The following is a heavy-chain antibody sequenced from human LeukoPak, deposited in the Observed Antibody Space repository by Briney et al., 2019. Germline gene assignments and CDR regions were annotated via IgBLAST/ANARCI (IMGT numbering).Heavy chain of an antibody. D-gene: IGHD3-10*01. V-gene: IGHV3-7*01. J-gene: IGHJ3*02. Sequence: DSLKGRFTISRDNAKNSLYLQMNSLRAEDTAVYYCARRYYASDAFDIWGQGTMVTVSS. CDR3: ARRYYASDAFDI.